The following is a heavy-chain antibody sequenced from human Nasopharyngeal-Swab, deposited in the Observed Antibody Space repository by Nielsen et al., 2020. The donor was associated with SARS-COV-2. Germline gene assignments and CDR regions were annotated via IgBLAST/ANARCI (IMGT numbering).Heavy chain of an antibody. D-gene: IGHD3-10*01. Sequence: GGSLRLSCAASGFTFSSYSMNWVRQAPGKGLEWVSSISSSSSYIYYADSVKDRFTISRDNAKNSLYLQMNSLRAEDTAVYYCARDHVLPDAFDIWGQGTMVTVSS. CDR3: ARDHVLPDAFDI. CDR1: GFTFSSYS. CDR2: ISSSSSYI. J-gene: IGHJ3*02. V-gene: IGHV3-21*01.